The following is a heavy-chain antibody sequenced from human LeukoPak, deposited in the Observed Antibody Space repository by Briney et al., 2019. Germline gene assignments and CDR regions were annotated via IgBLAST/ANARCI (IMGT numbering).Heavy chain of an antibody. CDR3: AKRYNWNDGGFDY. CDR2: ISGSGGST. CDR1: GFTFSSYA. D-gene: IGHD1-1*01. V-gene: IGHV3-23*01. J-gene: IGHJ4*02. Sequence: SGGSLRLSCAASGFTFSSYAMSWVCQAPGKGLEWVSAISGSGGSTYYADSVKGRFTISRDNSKNTLYLQMNSLRAEDTAVYYCAKRYNWNDGGFDYWGQGTLVTVSS.